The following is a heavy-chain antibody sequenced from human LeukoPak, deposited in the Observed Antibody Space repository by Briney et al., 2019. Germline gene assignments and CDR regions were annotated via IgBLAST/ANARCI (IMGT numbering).Heavy chain of an antibody. J-gene: IGHJ4*02. CDR1: GFTFSHFW. CDR2: ISNTGGST. D-gene: IGHD4-23*01. CDR3: AFVGHGDNPRVY. V-gene: IGHV3-23*01. Sequence: GGSLRLSCAASGFTFSHFWMSWVRQAPGKGLEWVSGISNTGGSTYYADSVKGRFTISRDNSKNTLYLQMNSLRAEDTAVYYCAFVGHGDNPRVYWGQGTLVTVSS.